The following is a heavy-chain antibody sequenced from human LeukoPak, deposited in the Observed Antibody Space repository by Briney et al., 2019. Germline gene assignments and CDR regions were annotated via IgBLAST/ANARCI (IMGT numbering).Heavy chain of an antibody. CDR2: IYYSGST. CDR1: GGSISSYY. D-gene: IGHD3-22*01. CDR3: ARADYYDSSGYYYD. V-gene: IGHV4-59*01. J-gene: IGHJ4*02. Sequence: SETLSLTCTVSGGSISSYYWSWIRQPPGKGLGWIGYIYYSGSTNYNPSLKSRVTISVDTSKNQFSLKLSSVTAADTAVYYCARADYYDSSGYYYDWGQGTLVTVSS.